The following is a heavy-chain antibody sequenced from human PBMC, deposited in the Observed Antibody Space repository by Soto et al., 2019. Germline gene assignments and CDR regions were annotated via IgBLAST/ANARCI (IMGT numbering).Heavy chain of an antibody. Sequence: GASVKVSCKASGGTFSSYAISWVRQAPGQGLEWMGGIIPIFGTANYAQKFQGRVTITADESTSTAYMELSSLRSEDTAVYYCARVYWGCSSTSCPPIWGGMDVWGQGPTVTVAS. D-gene: IGHD2-2*01. CDR2: IIPIFGTA. CDR1: GGTFSSYA. V-gene: IGHV1-69*13. J-gene: IGHJ6*02. CDR3: ARVYWGCSSTSCPPIWGGMDV.